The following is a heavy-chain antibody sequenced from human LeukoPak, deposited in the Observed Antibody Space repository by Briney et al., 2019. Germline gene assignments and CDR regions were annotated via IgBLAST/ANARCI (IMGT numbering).Heavy chain of an antibody. CDR3: AGLYDTLTGPIDY. J-gene: IGHJ4*02. V-gene: IGHV7-4-1*02. Sequence: ASVKVSCKASGYTFTTYAINWVRQAPGQGLEWMGWINTNTGNPTFAQGFTGRFVFSLDTSVSTAYLQINSLRAEDTAVYYCAGLYDTLTGPIDYWGQGTLVTVSS. CDR2: INTNTGNP. CDR1: GYTFTTYA. D-gene: IGHD3-9*01.